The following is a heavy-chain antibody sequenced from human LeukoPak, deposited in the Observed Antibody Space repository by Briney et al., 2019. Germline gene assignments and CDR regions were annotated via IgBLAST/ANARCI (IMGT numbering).Heavy chain of an antibody. CDR3: ARAHGSSYAFDI. J-gene: IGHJ3*02. Sequence: ASVKVSCKVSGYTLTELSMHWVRQAPGKGLEWMGGFDPEDGETIYAQKFQGRVTMTEDTSTDTAYMELSSLRSEDTAVYYCARAHGSSYAFDIWGQGTMVTVSS. V-gene: IGHV1-24*01. CDR2: FDPEDGET. CDR1: GYTLTELS. D-gene: IGHD6-13*01.